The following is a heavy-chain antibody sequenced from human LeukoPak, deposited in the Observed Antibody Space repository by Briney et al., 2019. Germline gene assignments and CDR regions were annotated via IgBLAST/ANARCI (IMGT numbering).Heavy chain of an antibody. CDR3: VHMQYYFDY. CDR1: GLSLSTSGVG. D-gene: IGHD6-19*01. Sequence: ESGPTLVKPTQTLTLTCTFSGLSLSTSGVGVGWIRQPPGKALEWLALIYWDDDKRYSPSLKSRLTITKDTSKSQVVLTMTNMDPVDTATYYCVHMQYYFDYWGQGTLVTVSS. CDR2: IYWDDDK. J-gene: IGHJ4*02. V-gene: IGHV2-5*02.